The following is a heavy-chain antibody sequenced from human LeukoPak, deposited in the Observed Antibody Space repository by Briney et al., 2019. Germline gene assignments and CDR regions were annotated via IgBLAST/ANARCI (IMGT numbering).Heavy chain of an antibody. Sequence: PGGSLRLSCAASGFTFSSYGMHWVRQAPGKGLEWVAVISYDGSNKYYADSVKGRFTISRDNSKNTLYLQMNSLRAEATAVYYCANGRYCSGGSCPPFDYWGQGTLVTVSS. CDR3: ANGRYCSGGSCPPFDY. D-gene: IGHD2-15*01. V-gene: IGHV3-30*18. CDR2: ISYDGSNK. J-gene: IGHJ4*02. CDR1: GFTFSSYG.